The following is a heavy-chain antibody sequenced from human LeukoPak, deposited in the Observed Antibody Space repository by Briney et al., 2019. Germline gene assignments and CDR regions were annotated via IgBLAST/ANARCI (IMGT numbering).Heavy chain of an antibody. CDR3: AKEPGIVAGGGHLAL. V-gene: IGHV3-30*18. J-gene: IGHJ4*02. D-gene: IGHD6-19*01. Sequence: GGSLRLSCAASGFTFSSYGMHWVRQAPGKGLEWVAVISYDGSNKYYADSVKGRFTISRDNSKNTLYLQMNSLRAEDTAVYYRAKEPGIVAGGGHLALWGQGTLVTVSS. CDR2: ISYDGSNK. CDR1: GFTFSSYG.